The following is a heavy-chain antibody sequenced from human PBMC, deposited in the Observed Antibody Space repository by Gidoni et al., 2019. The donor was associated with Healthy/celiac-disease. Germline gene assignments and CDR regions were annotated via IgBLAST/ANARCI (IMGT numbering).Heavy chain of an antibody. CDR1: GFTFSSSG. D-gene: IGHD6-19*01. Sequence: QVQLVESGGGVVQPGRSLRLSCAASGFTFSSSGMPWVRQAPGKGLEWVAVIWYDGSNKYYADSVKGRFTISRDNSKNTLYLQMNSLRAEDTAVYYCAREAEYSSGWYVSTTYYFDYWGQGTLVTVSS. V-gene: IGHV3-33*01. CDR3: AREAEYSSGWYVSTTYYFDY. CDR2: IWYDGSNK. J-gene: IGHJ4*02.